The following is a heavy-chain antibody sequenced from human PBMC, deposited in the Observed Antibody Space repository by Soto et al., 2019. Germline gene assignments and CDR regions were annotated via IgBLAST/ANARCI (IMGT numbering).Heavy chain of an antibody. D-gene: IGHD6-13*01. CDR1: GDSISSNNF. J-gene: IGHJ4*02. CDR2: IYHSGST. V-gene: IGHV4-4*02. Sequence: QVQLQESGPGLVKPSGTLSLTCAVSGDSISSNNFWTWVRQPPGKGLEWIGGIYHSGSTKYNPSLKSRVTISVDKSKNQCSLKLNSVTAAATAVYYFARVIAGRPFYYWGQGSLVSVS. CDR3: ARVIAGRPFYY.